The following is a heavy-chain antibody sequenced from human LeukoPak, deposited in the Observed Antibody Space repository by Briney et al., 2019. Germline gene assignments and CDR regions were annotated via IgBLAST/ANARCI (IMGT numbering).Heavy chain of an antibody. CDR3: ASQGYDSSGYYYDAFDI. CDR2: IYPGDSDT. V-gene: IGHV5-51*01. J-gene: IGHJ3*02. D-gene: IGHD3-22*01. Sequence: GESLKISCKGSGYSFTSYWIGWVRQMPGKGLEWMGIIYPGDSDTRYSPSFQGQVTISADKSISTAYLQWSSLKASDTAMYYCASQGYDSSGYYYDAFDIWGQGTMVTVSS. CDR1: GYSFTSYW.